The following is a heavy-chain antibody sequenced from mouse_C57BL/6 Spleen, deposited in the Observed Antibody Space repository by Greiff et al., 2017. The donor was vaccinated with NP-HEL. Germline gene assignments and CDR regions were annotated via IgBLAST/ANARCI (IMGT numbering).Heavy chain of an antibody. D-gene: IGHD2-10*02. J-gene: IGHJ2*01. Sequence: QVQLKQSGAELVRPGASVTLSCKASGYTFTDYEMHWVKQTPVHGLEWIGAIDPETGGTAYNQKFKGKAILTADKSSSTAYMELRSLTSEDSAVYYCTRSPYGNYDYWGQGTTLTVSS. V-gene: IGHV1-15*01. CDR3: TRSPYGNYDY. CDR1: GYTFTDYE. CDR2: IDPETGGT.